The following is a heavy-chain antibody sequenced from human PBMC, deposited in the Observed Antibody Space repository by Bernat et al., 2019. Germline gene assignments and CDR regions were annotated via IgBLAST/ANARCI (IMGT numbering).Heavy chain of an antibody. CDR2: IKSKASRGTI. CDR1: GFTFSNAW. V-gene: IGHV3-15*07. D-gene: IGHD2-15*01. J-gene: IGHJ3*02. CDR3: TTECSRRGSGGCYSTDAFDI. Sequence: EVQLVESGGGLVKPGGSLRLSCAASGFTFSNAWMNWVRQAPGKGLEWVGRIKSKASRGTIDYAAPVKGRFTISRDDSKNTLSLQMHSLKTEDTAVYYCTTECSRRGSGGCYSTDAFDIWGQGTMVTVSP.